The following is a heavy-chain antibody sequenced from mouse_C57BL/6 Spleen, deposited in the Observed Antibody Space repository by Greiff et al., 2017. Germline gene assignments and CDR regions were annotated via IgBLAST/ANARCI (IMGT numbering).Heavy chain of an antibody. J-gene: IGHJ3*01. V-gene: IGHV1-69*01. CDR3: ARGTTVVGKV. D-gene: IGHD1-1*01. CDR2: IDPSDSYT. CDR1: GYTFTSYS. Sequence: VQLQQPGAELVMPGASVKMSCKASGYTFTSYSMHWVKQRPGQGLEWIGEIDPSDSYTNYNQKFKGKSTLTVDKSSSTAYMPLSSLTSADSAVYYCARGTTVVGKVWGQGTLVTVSA.